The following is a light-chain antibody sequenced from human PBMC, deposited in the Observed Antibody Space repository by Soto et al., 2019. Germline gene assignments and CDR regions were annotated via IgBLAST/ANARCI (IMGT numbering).Light chain of an antibody. CDR2: GAS. Sequence: DIQMTQSPSSLSASVGDRVTITCRASQSINSYLNWYQQKPGKAPKLLIYGASSLQSGVPSRFSGSGSGTDFTLTISSLQPEDFATYYCRQSNRSPYTFGQGTKLEIK. CDR1: QSINSY. CDR3: RQSNRSPYT. J-gene: IGKJ2*01. V-gene: IGKV1-39*01.